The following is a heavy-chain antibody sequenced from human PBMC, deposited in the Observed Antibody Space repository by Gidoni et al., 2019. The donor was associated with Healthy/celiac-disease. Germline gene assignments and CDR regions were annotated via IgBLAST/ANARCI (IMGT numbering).Heavy chain of an antibody. V-gene: IGHV3-74*01. CDR2: INSDGSST. CDR1: GFTFINYC. CDR3: ARSPGIAAAGTGYYYGMDV. D-gene: IGHD6-13*01. Sequence: EVQLVESGGGLVQPGGSLRLSCAAAGFTFINYCMHWVRQAPGKGLVWVSRINSDGSSTSYADSVKGRFTISRDNAKNTLYLQMNSLRAEDTAVYYCARSPGIAAAGTGYYYGMDVWGQGTTVTVSS. J-gene: IGHJ6*02.